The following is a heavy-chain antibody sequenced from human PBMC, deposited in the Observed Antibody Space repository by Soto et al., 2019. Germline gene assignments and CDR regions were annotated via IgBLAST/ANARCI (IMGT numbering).Heavy chain of an antibody. Sequence: QVQLQESGPGLVKPSETLSLTCTVSGGSISSYYWSWIRQPPGKGLEWIGYLYYSGSTNYNPSLKSRVTISVDTSKNQFSLKLSSVTAADTAVYYCARVRVQLWFGYYFDYWGQGTLVTVSS. D-gene: IGHD5-18*01. CDR3: ARVRVQLWFGYYFDY. J-gene: IGHJ4*02. CDR1: GGSISSYY. CDR2: LYYSGST. V-gene: IGHV4-59*01.